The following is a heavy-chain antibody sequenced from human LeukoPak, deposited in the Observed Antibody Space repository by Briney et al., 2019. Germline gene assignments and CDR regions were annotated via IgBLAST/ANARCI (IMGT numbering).Heavy chain of an antibody. CDR1: GFTFSDYY. D-gene: IGHD2-15*01. V-gene: IGHV3-7*01. Sequence: GGSLRLSCAASGFTFSDYYMSWIRQAPGKGLEWVADIKQDGTEKNYVDSVKARFTISRDNAKNSLYLQMNSLRVEDTAVYYCARPYCSGGSCFFVYWGQGTLVTVSS. CDR2: IKQDGTEK. J-gene: IGHJ4*02. CDR3: ARPYCSGGSCFFVY.